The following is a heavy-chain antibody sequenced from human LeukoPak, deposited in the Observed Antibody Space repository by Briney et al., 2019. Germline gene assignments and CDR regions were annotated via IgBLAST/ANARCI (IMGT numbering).Heavy chain of an antibody. CDR1: GFTFSSYT. J-gene: IGHJ5*02. CDR3: ATYPNGRFDP. CDR2: ISSSSSYI. Sequence: GGSLRLSCAASGFTFSSYTMNWVRQAPGKWLEWVSSISSSSSYIYYADSVKGRFTISRDNAKNSLYLQMNSLRAEDTAVYYCATYPNGRFDPWGQGTLVTVSS. D-gene: IGHD2-8*01. V-gene: IGHV3-21*01.